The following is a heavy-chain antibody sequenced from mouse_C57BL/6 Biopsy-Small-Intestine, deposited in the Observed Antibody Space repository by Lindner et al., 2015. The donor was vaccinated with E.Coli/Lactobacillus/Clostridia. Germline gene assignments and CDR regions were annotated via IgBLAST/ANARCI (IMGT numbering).Heavy chain of an antibody. Sequence: SVKVSCKASGYTFTTYSIHWVRQAPGHRLEWMGWINADNGNTKYSQNFQGRVTITWDTSASTAYMELSTLRSEDSAVYFCARDGYWGYSNPTWFDPWGQGTLVT. J-gene: IGHJ3*01. CDR1: GYTFTTYS. D-gene: IGHD2-3*01. V-gene: IGHV1-84*02. CDR3: ARDGYWGYSNPTWFDP. CDR2: INADNGNT.